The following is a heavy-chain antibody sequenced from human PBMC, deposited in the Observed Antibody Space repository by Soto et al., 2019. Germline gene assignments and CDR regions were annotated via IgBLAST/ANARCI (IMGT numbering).Heavy chain of an antibody. J-gene: IGHJ3*02. CDR3: AGETFREAIDI. V-gene: IGHV3-48*03. Sequence: GGSLRLSCVASGFYFRSYAMNCFRQAPGKGLEWVSNIRANDESIYYADYVKGRVSASRDNAKNTLFVEMNSLRVDDTAVYYCAGETFREAIDIWGQGTMVTVSS. CDR2: IRANDESI. CDR1: GFYFRSYA.